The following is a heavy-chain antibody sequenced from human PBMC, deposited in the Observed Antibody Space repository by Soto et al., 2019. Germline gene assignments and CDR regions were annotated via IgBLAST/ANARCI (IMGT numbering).Heavy chain of an antibody. CDR2: IRSKAYGGTT. V-gene: IGHV3-49*05. CDR1: GFTFGDYA. D-gene: IGHD2-21*02. J-gene: IGHJ5*02. Sequence: EVQLVESGGGLVKPGRSLRLSCTASGFTFGDYAMSWFRQAPGKGLEWVGFIRSKAYGGTTEYAASVKGRFTISRDDSKSIAYLQMNSLKTEDTAVYYCTRVREGYGGNFNWFDPWGQGTLVTVSS. CDR3: TRVREGYGGNFNWFDP.